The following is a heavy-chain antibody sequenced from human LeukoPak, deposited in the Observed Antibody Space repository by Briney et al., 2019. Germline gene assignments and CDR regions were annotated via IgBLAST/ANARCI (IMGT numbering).Heavy chain of an antibody. CDR3: ARDGQWLTSGSFDY. CDR1: GFTFDDYA. CDR2: ISGDGGST. Sequence: GGXXRLSCAASGFTFDDYAMHWVRQAPGKGLEWVSLISGDGGSTYYADSVKGRFTISRDNAKNSLYLQMNSLRAEDTALYYCARDGQWLTSGSFDYWGQGTLVTVSS. J-gene: IGHJ4*02. D-gene: IGHD6-19*01. V-gene: IGHV3-43*02.